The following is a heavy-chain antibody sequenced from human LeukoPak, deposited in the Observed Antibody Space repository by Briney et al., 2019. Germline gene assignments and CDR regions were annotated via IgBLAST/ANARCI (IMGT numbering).Heavy chain of an antibody. Sequence: GGTLRLSCAASGFTFSSFGMSWVCQAPGEGLEWVSAISGSGVSTYYADSVKGRFTISRDNSKNSLYLQMNSLRAEDTAVYYCARDQGFSYYFYYMDVWGKGTTVTVSS. V-gene: IGHV3-23*01. CDR3: ARDQGFSYYFYYMDV. CDR1: GFTFSSFG. D-gene: IGHD3-3*01. CDR2: ISGSGVST. J-gene: IGHJ6*03.